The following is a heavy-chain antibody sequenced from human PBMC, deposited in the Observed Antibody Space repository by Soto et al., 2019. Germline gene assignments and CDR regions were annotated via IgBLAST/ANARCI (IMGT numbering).Heavy chain of an antibody. CDR2: ISYDGSNK. D-gene: IGHD2-2*01. V-gene: IGHV3-30*18. CDR1: GFTFSSYG. J-gene: IGHJ4*02. Sequence: QVQLVESGGGVVQPGRSLRLSCAASGFTFSSYGMHWVRQAPGKGLEWVAVISYDGSNKYYADSVKGRFTISRDNSKNTLYLQMNGLRAEDTAVYYCAKDTTWYWGQGTLVTVSS. CDR3: AKDTTWY.